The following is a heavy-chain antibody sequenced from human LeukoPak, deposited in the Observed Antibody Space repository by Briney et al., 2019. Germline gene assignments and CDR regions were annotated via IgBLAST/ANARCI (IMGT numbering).Heavy chain of an antibody. CDR2: IKEDGSEK. CDR1: GFTFSTYW. Sequence: RPGGSLRLSCAVSGFTFSTYWMSWVRQAPGKGLEWVANIKEDGSEKYYVDSVKGRFTISRDNAKNSLYLQMDSLRAEDTAVYYCARGKTSQNIVTRKTYNWFDPWGQGTLVTVSS. V-gene: IGHV3-7*01. D-gene: IGHD2/OR15-2a*01. CDR3: ARGKTSQNIVTRKTYNWFDP. J-gene: IGHJ5*02.